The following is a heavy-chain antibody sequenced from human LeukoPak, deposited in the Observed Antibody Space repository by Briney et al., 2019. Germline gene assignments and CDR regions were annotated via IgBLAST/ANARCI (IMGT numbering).Heavy chain of an antibody. V-gene: IGHV3-23*01. Sequence: GGPLNLSCPASGFTFSSYALSWFRQAPGKGLEWVSTISGSGGSTYYADSGKGRFTISRDNSKNTLYLKMNSRKAEARAVYYVAKAGEAVAGPFDYLGQGTLVNVSS. CDR3: AKAGEAVAGPFDY. J-gene: IGHJ4*02. D-gene: IGHD6-19*01. CDR2: ISGSGGST. CDR1: GFTFSSYA.